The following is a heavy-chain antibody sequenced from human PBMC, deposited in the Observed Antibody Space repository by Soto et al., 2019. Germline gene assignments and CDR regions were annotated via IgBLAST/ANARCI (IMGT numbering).Heavy chain of an antibody. CDR1: GFTFSTYA. CDR3: AKNEGLEWELGAVDY. J-gene: IGHJ4*02. Sequence: PGGSLRLSCAASGFTFSTYAMSWVRQAPGKGLEWVSAISGSGAGTYHADSVKGRFTISRDNSKNTLYLQMNSLRAEDTAVYYCAKNEGLEWELGAVDYWGQGTLVTVSS. V-gene: IGHV3-23*01. CDR2: ISGSGAGT. D-gene: IGHD1-26*01.